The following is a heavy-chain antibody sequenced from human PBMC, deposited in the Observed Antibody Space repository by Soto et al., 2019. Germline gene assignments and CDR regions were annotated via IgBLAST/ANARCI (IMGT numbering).Heavy chain of an antibody. D-gene: IGHD1-26*01. CDR1: GFTFSSYA. J-gene: IGHJ4*02. Sequence: GGSLRLSCAASGFTFSSYAMSWVRQAPGKGLEWVSAISGSGGSTYYADSVKGRFTISRDNSKNTLYLQMNSLRAEDTAVYYCAKDRLRVGATSLFDYGGQGTLVTVSA. V-gene: IGHV3-23*01. CDR2: ISGSGGST. CDR3: AKDRLRVGATSLFDY.